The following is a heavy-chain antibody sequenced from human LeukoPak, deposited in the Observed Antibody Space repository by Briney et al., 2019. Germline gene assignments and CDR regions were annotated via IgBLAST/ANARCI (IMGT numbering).Heavy chain of an antibody. D-gene: IGHD1/OR15-1a*01. CDR1: GFTFSSYA. V-gene: IGHV3-23*01. Sequence: PGGSLRLSCAASGFTFSSYAMSWVRQAPGKGLEWVSASRGSGGRTYYADSVKGRFTISRDNSKNTLDLQMNSLRAEDMAVYYCAKDLEQQLGSDWGQRTLVTVSS. J-gene: IGHJ4*02. CDR3: AKDLEQQLGSD. CDR2: SRGSGGRT.